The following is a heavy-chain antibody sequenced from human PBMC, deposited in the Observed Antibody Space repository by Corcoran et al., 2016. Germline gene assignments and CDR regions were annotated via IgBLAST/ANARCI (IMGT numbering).Heavy chain of an antibody. D-gene: IGHD3-22*01. Sequence: QVQLVQSGAEVKKPGSSVKVSCKASGGTFSSYAISWVRQAPGQGLEWMGGIIPIFGTANYAQKFQGSVTITADESTSTAYMELGSLRSEDTAVDCCAREPEYYYDSSVLGSGNWGQGTLVTVSA. CDR1: GGTFSSYA. J-gene: IGHJ4*02. V-gene: IGHV1-69*01. CDR2: IIPIFGTA. CDR3: AREPEYYYDSSVLGSGN.